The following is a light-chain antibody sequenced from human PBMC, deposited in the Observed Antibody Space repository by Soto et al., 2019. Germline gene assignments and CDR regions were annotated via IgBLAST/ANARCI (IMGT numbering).Light chain of an antibody. J-gene: IGLJ1*01. CDR3: CSYAGSSTPYV. V-gene: IGLV2-23*02. CDR1: SSDVGSYNL. CDR2: EVS. Sequence: SEMTLHASGSGPPGHPITISCTGTSSDVGSYNLVSWYQQHPGKAPKLMIYEVSKRPSGVSNRFSGSKSGNTASLTISGLQAEDEADYYCCSYAGSSTPYVFGTGTKVTVL.